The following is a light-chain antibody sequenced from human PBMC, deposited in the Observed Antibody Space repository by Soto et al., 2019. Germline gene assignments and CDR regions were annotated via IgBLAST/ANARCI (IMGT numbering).Light chain of an antibody. CDR2: LNSDGSH. Sequence: QLVLTQSPSASASLGASVKLTCTLSSGHSNYAIAWHQQQPEKGPRYLMKLNSDGSHSKGDGIPDRFSGSSSGAERHLTISSRQYEDEADYYCQTWGTGIQVFGTGTKLTVL. V-gene: IGLV4-69*01. CDR3: QTWGTGIQV. J-gene: IGLJ1*01. CDR1: SGHSNYA.